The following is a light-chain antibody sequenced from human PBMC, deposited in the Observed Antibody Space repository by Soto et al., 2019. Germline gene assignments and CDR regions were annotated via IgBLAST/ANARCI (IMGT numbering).Light chain of an antibody. CDR2: ENN. Sequence: QSVLTQPPSVSAAPGQKVTISCPGSTSNIGNSYVSWYQQVPGTAPKFLIYENNKRPSGIPDRFSGSKSGTSATLGITGLQTGDEADYYCGTWDSSLSAGVFGGGTKLTVL. J-gene: IGLJ2*01. V-gene: IGLV1-51*02. CDR3: GTWDSSLSAGV. CDR1: TSNIGNSY.